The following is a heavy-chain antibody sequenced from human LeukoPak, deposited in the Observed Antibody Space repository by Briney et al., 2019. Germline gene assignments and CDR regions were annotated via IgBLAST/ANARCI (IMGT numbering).Heavy chain of an antibody. D-gene: IGHD5-24*01. Sequence: SSETQSLTCSVSSGSISTHYWSWIRQPAGEGLEWIGRISITGSTNYNPSLKSRVTMSVDTSKNQLSLKLSSVTAAGTAVYYCAREVEMATQFDYWGQGTLVTVSS. CDR2: ISITGST. CDR3: AREVEMATQFDY. CDR1: SGSISTHY. V-gene: IGHV4-4*07. J-gene: IGHJ4*02.